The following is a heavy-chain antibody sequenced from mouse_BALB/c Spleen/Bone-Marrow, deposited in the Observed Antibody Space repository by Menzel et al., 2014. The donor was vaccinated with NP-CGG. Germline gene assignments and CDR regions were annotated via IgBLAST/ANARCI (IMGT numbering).Heavy chain of an antibody. CDR2: INPSTGYT. V-gene: IGHV1-7*01. CDR3: TRGIAAVVAVDFHY. J-gene: IGHJ2*01. D-gene: IGHD1-1*01. CDR1: GYTFTSYW. Sequence: QVQLQQSGAELAKPGASVKMSCKASGYTFTSYWMHWVKQRPGQGLEWIGYINPSTGYTNYNQRFKDKATLTADKSSSTAYMQLRSLTSEDSAIYYCTRGIAAVVAVDFHYWGQGTTLPVSS.